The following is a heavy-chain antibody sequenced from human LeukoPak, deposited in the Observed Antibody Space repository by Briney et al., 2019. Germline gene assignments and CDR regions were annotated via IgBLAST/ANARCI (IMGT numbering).Heavy chain of an antibody. J-gene: IGHJ3*02. V-gene: IGHV4-39*01. D-gene: IGHD6-19*01. Sequence: SETLSLTCTVSGGSISSSYYYWGWIRQPPGKGLEWIGSIYYSGSTYYNPSLKSRVTISVDTSKNQFSLKLSSVTAADTAVYYCARPYSSGWFHGPGYAFDIWGQGTMVTVSS. CDR2: IYYSGST. CDR1: GGSISSSYYY. CDR3: ARPYSSGWFHGPGYAFDI.